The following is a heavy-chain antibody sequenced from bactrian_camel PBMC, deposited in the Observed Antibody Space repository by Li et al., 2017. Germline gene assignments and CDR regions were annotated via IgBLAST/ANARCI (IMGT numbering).Heavy chain of an antibody. Sequence: QLVESGGGLVEPGGSLRLSCAASRFTFSNYCIGWFRQAPGKEREGFAGIDRDGKTSYADSVKDRFTISRDNAKNTVYLQMNSLKPGDTAVYYCATVAGTGAFNYWGQGTQVTVS. CDR2: IDRDGKT. CDR1: RFTFSNYC. D-gene: IGHD6*01. J-gene: IGHJ4*01. V-gene: IGHV3S10*01. CDR3: ATVAGTGAFNY.